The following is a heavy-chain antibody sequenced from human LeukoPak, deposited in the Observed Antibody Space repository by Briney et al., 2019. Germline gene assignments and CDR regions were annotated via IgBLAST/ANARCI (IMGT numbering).Heavy chain of an antibody. Sequence: GGSLRLSCAASGFTFSSYAMHWVRQAPGKGLEWVAVISYDGSNKYYADSVKGRFTISRDNAKNSLYLQMNSLRAEDTAVYYCARDGRYSGYPIDYWGQGTLVTVSS. CDR1: GFTFSSYA. CDR3: ARDGRYSGYPIDY. D-gene: IGHD5-12*01. J-gene: IGHJ4*02. CDR2: ISYDGSNK. V-gene: IGHV3-30*04.